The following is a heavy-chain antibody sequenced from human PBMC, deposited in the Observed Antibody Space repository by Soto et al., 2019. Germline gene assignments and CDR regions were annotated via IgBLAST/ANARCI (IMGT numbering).Heavy chain of an antibody. Sequence: ASVKVSCKASGYIFSNYGISWVRQAPGQGLEWMGWISTYNANTYYAQKFQGRVTMATDTSTSTAYMELRSLRSDDTAVFYCARERDGSSWSSAESLQYWGQGTLVTVSS. D-gene: IGHD6-13*01. V-gene: IGHV1-18*01. J-gene: IGHJ1*01. CDR2: ISTYNANT. CDR1: GYIFSNYG. CDR3: ARERDGSSWSSAESLQY.